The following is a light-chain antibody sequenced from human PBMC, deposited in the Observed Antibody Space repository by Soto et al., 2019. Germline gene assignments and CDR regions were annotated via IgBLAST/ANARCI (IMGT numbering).Light chain of an antibody. Sequence: QSVLTQPPSVSAAPGQKVTISCSGSSPNIGNNYVFWYQQFPGTAPKLLIYDNIKRPAGIPDRFSGSKSGTSATLGITGLQTGDEADYYCGAWDGSLNAVVLGGGTQLTVL. CDR2: DNI. CDR3: GAWDGSLNAVV. CDR1: SPNIGNNY. J-gene: IGLJ2*01. V-gene: IGLV1-51*01.